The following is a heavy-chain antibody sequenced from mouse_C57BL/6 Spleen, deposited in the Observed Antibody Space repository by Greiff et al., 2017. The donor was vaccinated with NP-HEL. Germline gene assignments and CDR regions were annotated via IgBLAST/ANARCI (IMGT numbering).Heavy chain of an antibody. CDR2: INPSTGGT. CDR1: GYSFTGYY. J-gene: IGHJ3*01. V-gene: IGHV1-42*01. D-gene: IGHD4-1*01. Sequence: EVQGVESGPELVKPGASVKISCKASGYSFTGYYMNWVKQSPEKSLEWIGEINPSTGGTTYNQKFKAKATLTVDKSSSTAYMQLKSLTSEDSAVYYCARSDGTPFAYWGQGTLVTVSA. CDR3: ARSDGTPFAY.